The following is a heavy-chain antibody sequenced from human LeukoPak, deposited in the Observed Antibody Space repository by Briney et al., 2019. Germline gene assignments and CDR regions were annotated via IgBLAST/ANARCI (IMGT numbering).Heavy chain of an antibody. Sequence: ASVKVSCKASGYTFTGYYMHWVRQAPGQGLEWMGRINPNSGGTNYAQKFQGGVTMTRDTSISTAYMELSRLRSDDTAVYYCVFPGGDYVYFDYWGLGTLVTVSS. V-gene: IGHV1-2*06. CDR2: INPNSGGT. D-gene: IGHD4-17*01. J-gene: IGHJ4*02. CDR1: GYTFTGYY. CDR3: VFPGGDYVYFDY.